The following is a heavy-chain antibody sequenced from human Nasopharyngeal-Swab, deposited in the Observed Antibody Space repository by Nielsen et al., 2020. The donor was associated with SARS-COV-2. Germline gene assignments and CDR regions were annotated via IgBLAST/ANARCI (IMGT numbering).Heavy chain of an antibody. CDR2: ISRTYST. D-gene: IGHD1-14*01. CDR1: GFTFSSYA. V-gene: IGHV3-23*01. J-gene: IGHJ4*02. Sequence: GESLKISCVASGFTFSSYAMDWVRQAPGKGLEWVSAISRTYSTYYADSVRGRFTVSRDNSKNTLYLQMSSLRAEDTAVYYCAKGTGMTYRAIDYWGQGTLVTDSS. CDR3: AKGTGMTYRAIDY.